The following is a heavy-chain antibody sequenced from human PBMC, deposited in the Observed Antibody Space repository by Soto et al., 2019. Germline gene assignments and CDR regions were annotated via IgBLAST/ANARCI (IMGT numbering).Heavy chain of an antibody. D-gene: IGHD6-19*01. J-gene: IGHJ4*02. V-gene: IGHV3-30*04. CDR2: MSYDGTNE. Sequence: WGSLRLSCAASGFSFTHYTINWVRQAPGKGLEWVAVMSYDGTNEYYADSVKGRFTISRDNSKSTVYLQMNSLTPEDTALYYCARKWGTYSSASLDYWGLGTLVTVSS. CDR1: GFSFTHYT. CDR3: ARKWGTYSSASLDY.